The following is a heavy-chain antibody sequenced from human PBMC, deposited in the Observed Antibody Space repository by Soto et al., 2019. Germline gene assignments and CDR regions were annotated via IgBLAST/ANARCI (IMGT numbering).Heavy chain of an antibody. CDR2: ITSGSRSI. D-gene: IGHD3-22*01. CDR3: AKDTYYYDRSGYYTYDY. Sequence: PGGSLRLSCAASGFTFSSRVMNWVRQAPGKGLEWVSSITSGSRSIYYADSVKGRFTISRDNAKNTLDLQMNSLRAEDTAVYYCAKDTYYYDRSGYYTYDYWGQGTQVTVSS. CDR1: GFTFSSRV. V-gene: IGHV3-21*01. J-gene: IGHJ4*02.